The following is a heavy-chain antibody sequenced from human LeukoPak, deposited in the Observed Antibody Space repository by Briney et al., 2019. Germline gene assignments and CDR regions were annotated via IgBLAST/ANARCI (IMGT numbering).Heavy chain of an antibody. CDR1: GYTFTSYG. J-gene: IGHJ4*02. Sequence: ASVKVSCKASGYTFTSYGISWVRQAPRQVLEWMGWISAYNGNTNYAQKLQGRVTMTTDTSTSTAYMELRSLRSDDTAVYYCAREGSGYDILTGYYREGNFDYWGQGTLVTVSS. CDR2: ISAYNGNT. D-gene: IGHD3-9*01. CDR3: AREGSGYDILTGYYREGNFDY. V-gene: IGHV1-18*01.